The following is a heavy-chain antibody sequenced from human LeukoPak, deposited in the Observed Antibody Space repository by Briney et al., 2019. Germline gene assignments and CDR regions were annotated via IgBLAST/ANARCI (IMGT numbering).Heavy chain of an antibody. CDR2: INHSGST. J-gene: IGHJ4*02. CDR3: ASARGDYGSSGYYFAEDFDY. Sequence: PSETLSLTCAVYGGSFSGYYWSWIRQPPGKGLEWIGEINHSGSTNYNPSLKSRVTISVDTSKNQLSLKLSSVTAADMAVYYCASARGDYGSSGYYFAEDFDYWGQGTLVTVSS. D-gene: IGHD3-22*01. CDR1: GGSFSGYY. V-gene: IGHV4-34*01.